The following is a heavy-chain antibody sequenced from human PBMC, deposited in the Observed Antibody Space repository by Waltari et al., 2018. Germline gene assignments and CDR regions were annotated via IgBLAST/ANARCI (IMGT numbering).Heavy chain of an antibody. J-gene: IGHJ4*02. CDR1: GGSFSGYY. CDR3: ARGEGYYYDSSGYSD. CDR2: INHSGST. V-gene: IGHV4-34*01. Sequence: QVQLQQWGAGLLKPSETLSLTCAVYGGSFSGYYWSWIRQPPGKGLEWIGEINHSGSTNYNPSLKSRVTISVDTSKNQFSLKLSSVTAADTAVYYCARGEGYYYDSSGYSDWGQGTLVTVSS. D-gene: IGHD3-22*01.